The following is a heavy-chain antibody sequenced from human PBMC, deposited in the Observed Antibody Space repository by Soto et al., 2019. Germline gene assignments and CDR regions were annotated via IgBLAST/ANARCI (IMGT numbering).Heavy chain of an antibody. CDR2: ISAYNGNT. J-gene: IGHJ4*02. CDR1: GYTFTSYG. D-gene: IGHD3-9*01. CDR3: ARGRYFDWLLSPLDY. Sequence: GASVKVSCKASGYTFTSYGISWVRQAPGQGLEWMGWISAYNGNTNYAQKLQGRVTMTTDTSTSTAYMELRSLRSDDTAVYYCARGRYFDWLLSPLDYWGQGTLVTAPQ. V-gene: IGHV1-18*01.